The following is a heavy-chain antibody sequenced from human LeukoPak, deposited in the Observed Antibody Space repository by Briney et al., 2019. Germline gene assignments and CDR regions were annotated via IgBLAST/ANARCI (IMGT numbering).Heavy chain of an antibody. V-gene: IGHV4-61*02. Sequence: SETLSLTCTVSGGSISSSSYYWSWIRQPAGKGLEWIGRIYTSGSTNYNPSLKSRVTISVDTSKNQFSLTLSSVTAAETAVYYCARDSSGDGYSSGYHWGQGTLVTVSS. CDR3: ARDSSGDGYSSGYH. CDR2: IYTSGST. D-gene: IGHD6-25*01. CDR1: GGSISSSSYY. J-gene: IGHJ5*02.